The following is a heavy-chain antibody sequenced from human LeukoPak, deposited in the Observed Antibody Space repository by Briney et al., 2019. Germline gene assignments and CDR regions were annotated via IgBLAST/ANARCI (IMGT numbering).Heavy chain of an antibody. Sequence: ASVKVSCKASGYTFTSYGISWVRQAPGQGLEWMGWISAYNGNTNYAQKLQGRVTMTTDTSRSTAYMELRSLRSDDTAVYYCARVETPYGYYYYYMDVWGKGTTVTISS. CDR2: ISAYNGNT. D-gene: IGHD3-10*01. CDR1: GYTFTSYG. V-gene: IGHV1-18*01. J-gene: IGHJ6*03. CDR3: ARVETPYGYYYYYMDV.